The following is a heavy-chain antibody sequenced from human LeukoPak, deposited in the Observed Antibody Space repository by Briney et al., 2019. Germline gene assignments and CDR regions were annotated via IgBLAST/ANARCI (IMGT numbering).Heavy chain of an antibody. V-gene: IGHV3-48*01. CDR1: GFSFSSYS. CDR2: ISSSSSTI. Sequence: GGSLRLSCAASGFSFSSYSMNWVRQAPGKGLEWVSYISSSSSTIYYADSVKGRFTISRDNAKNSLYLQMNSLRAEDTAVYYCAKDGDTSCYDYWGQGTLVTVSS. D-gene: IGHD2-2*01. J-gene: IGHJ4*02. CDR3: AKDGDTSCYDY.